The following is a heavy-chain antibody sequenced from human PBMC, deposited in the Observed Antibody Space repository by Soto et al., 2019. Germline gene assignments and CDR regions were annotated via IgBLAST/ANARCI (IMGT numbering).Heavy chain of an antibody. D-gene: IGHD6-6*01. CDR2: ICYGGNT. J-gene: IGHJ4*02. CDR3: ARGSTVARPRVYFDF. V-gene: IGHV4-59*01. CDR1: GGSISSYD. Sequence: PSETLSLTCTVSGGSISSYDWSWIRQPPGKGLEWIGYICYGGNTYYNPSLKSRITISVDTSKDQFSLKLSSVTAADSAVYYCARGSTVARPRVYFDFWGQGAQVTVSS.